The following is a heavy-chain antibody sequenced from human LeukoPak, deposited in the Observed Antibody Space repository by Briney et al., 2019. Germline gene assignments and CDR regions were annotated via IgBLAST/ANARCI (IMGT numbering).Heavy chain of an antibody. Sequence: VASVKVSCKASGYTFTNYDINWVRQAPGQGLEWMGWISAYNGNTNYAQKLQGRVTMTTDTSTSTAYMELRSLRSDDTAVYYCARGSHLRFLDHEGGYWGQGTLVTVSS. J-gene: IGHJ4*02. CDR1: GYTFTNYD. CDR3: ARGSHLRFLDHEGGY. V-gene: IGHV1-18*01. CDR2: ISAYNGNT. D-gene: IGHD3-3*01.